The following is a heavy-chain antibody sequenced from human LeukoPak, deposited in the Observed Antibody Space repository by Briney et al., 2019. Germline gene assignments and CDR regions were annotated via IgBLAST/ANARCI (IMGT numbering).Heavy chain of an antibody. V-gene: IGHV1-18*04. J-gene: IGHJ6*04. D-gene: IGHD2-2*01. CDR1: GYIFTSHG. CDR3: ARVLVVPSGPAYYYYYGMDV. CDR2: ISGYNGNT. Sequence: ASVKVSCKASGYIFTSHGIGWVRQAPGQGLEWMGWISGYNGNTNYAQKLQGRVTMTTDTSTSTAYMELRSLRSDDTAVYYCARVLVVPSGPAYYYYYGMDVWGKGTTVTVSS.